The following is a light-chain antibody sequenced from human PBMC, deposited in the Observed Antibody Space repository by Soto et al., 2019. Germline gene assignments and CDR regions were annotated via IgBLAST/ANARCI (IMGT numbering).Light chain of an antibody. V-gene: IGKV3-20*01. J-gene: IGKJ1*01. Sequence: EMVLSQSPGPLSLSPGERATLSCRASQSVSSSYLAWYQQKPGQAPRLLIYGASSRATGIPDRFSGSGSGTDFTLTISRLEPEDFAVYYCQQYGSSPPWTFGQGTKVDIK. CDR1: QSVSSSY. CDR2: GAS. CDR3: QQYGSSPPWT.